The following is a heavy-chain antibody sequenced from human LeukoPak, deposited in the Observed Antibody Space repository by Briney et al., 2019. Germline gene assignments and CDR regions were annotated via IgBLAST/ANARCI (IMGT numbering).Heavy chain of an antibody. D-gene: IGHD3-16*02. CDR1: GGSISSSSYY. V-gene: IGHV4-39*07. Sequence: SETLSLTCTVSGGSISSSSYYWGWIRQPPGKGLEWIGSIYYSGSTYYNPSLKSRVTISVDTSKNQFSLKLGSVTAADTAVYYCARRGVWGSYRYRNWFDPWGQGTLVTVSS. CDR3: ARRGVWGSYRYRNWFDP. J-gene: IGHJ5*02. CDR2: IYYSGST.